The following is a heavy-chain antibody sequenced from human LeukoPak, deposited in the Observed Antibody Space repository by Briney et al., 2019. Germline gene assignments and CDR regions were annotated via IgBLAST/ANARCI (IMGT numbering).Heavy chain of an antibody. D-gene: IGHD3-16*01. CDR2: INPKNGGA. CDR3: ARASFWESPINWFDP. J-gene: IGHJ5*02. CDR1: GYTFIGYY. Sequence: ASVKVSCKTSGYTFIGYYMHWVRQAPGQGLEWMGWINPKNGGANYAPSFQGRVTMTRDRSISTVYMELTRLTTDDTAVYYCARASFWESPINWFDPWGQGTLVTVSS. V-gene: IGHV1-2*07.